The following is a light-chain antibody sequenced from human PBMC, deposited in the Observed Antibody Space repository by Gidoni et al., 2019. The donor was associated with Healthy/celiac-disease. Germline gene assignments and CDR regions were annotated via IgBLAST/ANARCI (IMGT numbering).Light chain of an antibody. Sequence: DIQETQSPSSLSASVGDRVTITCRASQSISSYLNWYQQKPGKAPKLLIYAASSLQSGVPSRFSGSGSGTDFTLTISSLQPEDFATYYCQQSYSTPDTFGQGTKLEIK. CDR3: QQSYSTPDT. V-gene: IGKV1-39*01. J-gene: IGKJ2*01. CDR2: AAS. CDR1: QSISSY.